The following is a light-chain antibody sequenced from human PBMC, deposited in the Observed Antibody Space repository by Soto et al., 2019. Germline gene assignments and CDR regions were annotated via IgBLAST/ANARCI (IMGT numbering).Light chain of an antibody. Sequence: QSVLTQPPSVSGAPGPRVTISCTGSSSNIGAGYDVHWYQQLPGTAPKLLIYGNSNRPSGVPDRFSGSKSGTSASLAITGLQAEDEADYYWQSYDSSLGAHDVVGTGTKVTVL. CDR3: QSYDSSLGAHDV. CDR2: GNS. J-gene: IGLJ1*01. V-gene: IGLV1-40*01. CDR1: SSNIGAGYD.